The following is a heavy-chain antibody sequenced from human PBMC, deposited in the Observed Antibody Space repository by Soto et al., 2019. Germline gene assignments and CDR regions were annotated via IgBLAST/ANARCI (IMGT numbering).Heavy chain of an antibody. V-gene: IGHV4-59*12. J-gene: IGHJ6*02. Sequence: PSETLSLTCTVSGGSISSYYWSWIRQPPGKGLEWIGYIYYSGSTNYNPSLKSRVTISVDTSKNQFSLKLSSVTAADTAVYYCARDLGLRFLEWLSHAYYYGMDVWGQGTTVTVSS. D-gene: IGHD3-3*01. CDR1: GGSISSYY. CDR3: ARDLGLRFLEWLSHAYYYGMDV. CDR2: IYYSGST.